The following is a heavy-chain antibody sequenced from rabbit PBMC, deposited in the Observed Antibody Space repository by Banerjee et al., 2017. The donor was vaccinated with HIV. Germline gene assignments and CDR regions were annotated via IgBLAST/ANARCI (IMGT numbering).Heavy chain of an antibody. D-gene: IGHD7-1*01. Sequence: QSLEESGGDLVKPGASLTLTCTASGFSFSSSYYACWVRQAPGKGLEWIGCIYTGGDLSSYYASWVNGRFTISKTSSTTVTLQMTSLTAADTATYFCARRFTAYTTDGYEEYFNLWGPGTLVTVS. CDR2: IYTGGDLSS. CDR3: ARRFTAYTTDGYEEYFNL. CDR1: GFSFSSSYY. J-gene: IGHJ4*01. V-gene: IGHV1S40*01.